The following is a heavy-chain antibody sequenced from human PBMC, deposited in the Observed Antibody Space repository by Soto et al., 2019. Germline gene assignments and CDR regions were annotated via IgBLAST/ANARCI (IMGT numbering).Heavy chain of an antibody. J-gene: IGHJ4*02. CDR2: ISYDGSNK. CDR3: AKDRIAARRKSRWTTIFDY. CDR1: GFTFSSYG. D-gene: IGHD6-6*01. Sequence: QVQLVESGGGVVQPGRSLRLSCAASGFTFSSYGMHWVRQAPGKGLDWVAVISYDGSNKYYADSVKGRFTSSRDNSKNTLYLQMNSLRAEDTAVYYCAKDRIAARRKSRWTTIFDYWGQGTLVTVSS. V-gene: IGHV3-30*18.